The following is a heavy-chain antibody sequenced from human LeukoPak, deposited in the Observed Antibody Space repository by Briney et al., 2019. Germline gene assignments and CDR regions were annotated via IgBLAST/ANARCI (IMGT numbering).Heavy chain of an antibody. D-gene: IGHD3-10*01. CDR3: VVTMVRGVID. J-gene: IGHJ4*02. CDR1: GYTLTELS. CDR2: FDPEDGET. V-gene: IGHV1-24*01. Sequence: RASVKVSCKVSGYTLTELSMHWGRQAPGKGLGWMGGFDPEDGETIYAQKFQGRVTMTEDTSTDTAYMELSSLRSEDTAVYYCVVTMVRGVIDWGQGTLVTVSS.